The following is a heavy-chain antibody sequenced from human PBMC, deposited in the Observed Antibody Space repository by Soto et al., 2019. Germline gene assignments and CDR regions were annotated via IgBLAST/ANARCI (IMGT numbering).Heavy chain of an antibody. CDR3: ARDYYDTSGPPTIDY. Sequence: SETLSLTYAVYGGSFSGYYWSWIRQPPGKGLEWIGEINHSGSTNYNPSLKSRVTISVDTSKNQFSLKLSSVTAADTAVYYCARDYYDTSGPPTIDYWGQGTLVTVS. J-gene: IGHJ4*02. CDR2: INHSGST. V-gene: IGHV4-34*01. D-gene: IGHD3-22*01. CDR1: GGSFSGYY.